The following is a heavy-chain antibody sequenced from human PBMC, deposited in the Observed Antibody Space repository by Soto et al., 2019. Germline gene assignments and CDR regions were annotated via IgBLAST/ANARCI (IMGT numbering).Heavy chain of an antibody. D-gene: IGHD3-10*01. V-gene: IGHV3-30*18. Sequence: QGQLVESGGGVVQPGTSLRLSCEASGFIFSRYGMHWVRQAPGKGLEWVAVISYDGSNKYYAESVKVRFIISRDKSEKTLYLQMNSLRAEDTAVYYCAKDLGSGKPYYYYAMDVWGQGTTVTVSS. CDR2: ISYDGSNK. J-gene: IGHJ6*02. CDR3: AKDLGSGKPYYYYAMDV. CDR1: GFIFSRYG.